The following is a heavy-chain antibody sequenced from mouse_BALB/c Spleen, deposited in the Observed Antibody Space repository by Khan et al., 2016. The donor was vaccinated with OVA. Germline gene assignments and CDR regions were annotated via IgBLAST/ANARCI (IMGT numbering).Heavy chain of an antibody. J-gene: IGHJ3*01. CDR2: INPYNGDT. Sequence: VHVKQSGPELVKPGASMKISCKASGYSFTDYTMNWVKQSHGKNLEWIGLINPYNGDTNYNQKFKGKATLTVDKSSRTAYMGLLSLTAEDSAGYYCARSGNGGFAYWGQGTLVTVS. CDR1: GYSFTDYT. CDR3: ARSGNGGFAY. V-gene: IGHV1-18*01.